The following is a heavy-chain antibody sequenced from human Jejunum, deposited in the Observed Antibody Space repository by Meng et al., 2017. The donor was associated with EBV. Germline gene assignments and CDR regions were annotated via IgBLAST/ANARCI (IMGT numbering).Heavy chain of an antibody. CDR2: ICFSDYT. Sequence: QHQVKESGPGLVKPSETLSLTCTVSGGSISSSIYCWGWIRQPPGKGLEWIGSICFSDYTYHNPSLKSRVTISADTSKNQFSLSLTSVTAADTAVYYCAMGPDYAKSGYWGQGTLVTVSS. CDR3: AMGPDYAKSGY. D-gene: IGHD4-17*01. J-gene: IGHJ4*02. V-gene: IGHV4-39*01. CDR1: GGSISSSIYC.